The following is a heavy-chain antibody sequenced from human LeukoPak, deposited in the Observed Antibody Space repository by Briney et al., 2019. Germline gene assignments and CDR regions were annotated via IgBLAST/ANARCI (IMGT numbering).Heavy chain of an antibody. J-gene: IGHJ5*02. D-gene: IGHD4-17*01. CDR1: GGSISSGGHY. Sequence: SETLSLTCTVSGGSISSGGHYWSWIRQHPGKGLEWIGYIYYSGRTYYNPSLKSRVTISVDTSKNQFSLKLSSVTAADTAVYYCARVRDGDYGYIGFDPWGQGTLVTVSS. CDR2: IYYSGRT. V-gene: IGHV4-31*03. CDR3: ARVRDGDYGYIGFDP.